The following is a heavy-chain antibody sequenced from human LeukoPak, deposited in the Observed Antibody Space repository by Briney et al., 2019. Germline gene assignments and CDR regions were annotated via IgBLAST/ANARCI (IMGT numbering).Heavy chain of an antibody. CDR3: AKAPLGRCTGAICYSFDY. Sequence: GSLRLSCAASGFTFSNYEMNWVRLAPGKGLEWVAYIVGGADNKQYSDSVRGRFTISRDNAKNSLYLQMNNLRVGDTAVYYCAKAPLGRCTGAICYSFDYWGQGTLVTVSS. V-gene: IGHV3-48*03. J-gene: IGHJ4*02. D-gene: IGHD2-8*02. CDR2: IVGGADNK. CDR1: GFTFSNYE.